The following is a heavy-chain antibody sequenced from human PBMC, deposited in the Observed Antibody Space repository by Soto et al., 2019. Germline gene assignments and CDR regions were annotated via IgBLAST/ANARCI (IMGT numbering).Heavy chain of an antibody. J-gene: IGHJ4*02. Sequence: QVQLQESGPGLVKPSETLSLTCTVSGGSISSYYWSWIRQPPGKGLEWIGYIYYSGSTNYNPSLKSRVTISVDTSKNQFSLKLSSVTAADTAVYYCARTLYSYGPRFDYWAREPWSPSPQ. CDR2: IYYSGST. CDR1: GGSISSYY. D-gene: IGHD5-18*01. CDR3: ARTLYSYGPRFDY. V-gene: IGHV4-59*01.